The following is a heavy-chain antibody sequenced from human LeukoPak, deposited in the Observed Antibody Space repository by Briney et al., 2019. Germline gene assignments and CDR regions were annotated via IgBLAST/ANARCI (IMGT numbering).Heavy chain of an antibody. CDR1: GYTFTNYY. CDR3: PSPGHSSRSYYPDY. CDR2: INPSGGGT. D-gene: IGHD3-22*01. J-gene: IGHJ4*02. Sequence: GASVKASCKASGYTFTNYYIHWVRQAPGQGLEWMGIINPSGGGTSYAPNFQGRVTMTRDTPTITVYMPRSSRRSEAPPVYYCPSPGHSSRSYYPDYWGQGTLVTISS. V-gene: IGHV1-46*01.